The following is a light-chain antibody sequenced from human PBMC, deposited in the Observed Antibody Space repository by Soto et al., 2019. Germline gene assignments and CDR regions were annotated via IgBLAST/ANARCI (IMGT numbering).Light chain of an antibody. CDR2: GTS. CDR3: QQYGSSPRT. J-gene: IGKJ1*01. CDR1: QSVRTN. V-gene: IGKV3-20*01. Sequence: EIVMTQSPATLSVSPGNWATLSCRASQSVRTNLAWYQQKPGQAPRLLIYGTSIRATGIPDRFTGSGSGTEFTLIISRLDPEDFAVYYCQQYGSSPRTFGQGTKVDIK.